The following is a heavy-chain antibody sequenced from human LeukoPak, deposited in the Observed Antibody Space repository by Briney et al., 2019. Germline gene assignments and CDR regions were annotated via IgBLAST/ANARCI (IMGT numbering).Heavy chain of an antibody. CDR2: IKQDGSEK. CDR3: STGTIASAGYYYPGY. J-gene: IGHJ4*02. Sequence: GGSLRVSCASPGFSPSPYRRCWVRQAPGKGLEWVANIKQDGSEKYYVDSVKGRFTISRDNAKNSLYLQMNSLRAEDTAVYYCSTGTIASAGYYYPGYWGQGTQVTVSS. CDR1: GFSPSPYR. V-gene: IGHV3-7*04. D-gene: IGHD3-22*01.